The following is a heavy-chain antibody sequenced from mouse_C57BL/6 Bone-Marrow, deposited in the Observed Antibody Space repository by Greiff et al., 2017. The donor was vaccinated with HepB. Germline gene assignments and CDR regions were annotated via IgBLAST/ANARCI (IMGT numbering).Heavy chain of an antibody. CDR1: GYTFTSYT. D-gene: IGHD1-1*01. Sequence: VQLQQSGAELARPGASVKMSCKASGYTFTSYTMHWVKQRPGQGLEWIGYINPSSGYTKYNQKFKDKATLTADKSSSTAYMQLSSLTSEDSAVYYCAIITTVVARGEMDYWGQGTSVTVSS. J-gene: IGHJ4*01. CDR3: AIITTVVARGEMDY. CDR2: INPSSGYT. V-gene: IGHV1-4*01.